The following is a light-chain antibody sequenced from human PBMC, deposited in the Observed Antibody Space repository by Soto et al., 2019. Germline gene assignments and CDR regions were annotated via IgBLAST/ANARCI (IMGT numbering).Light chain of an antibody. V-gene: IGKV3-20*01. Sequence: EIVLTQSPGTLSLSPGERATLSCRASQSVSSSYLALYQQKPGQAPRLLIYGASSRATGIPDMFSGSGSETDFTLTISRLEPEDFAVYYCQQYGSSSWTFGQGTKVEIK. CDR2: GAS. CDR1: QSVSSSY. CDR3: QQYGSSSWT. J-gene: IGKJ1*01.